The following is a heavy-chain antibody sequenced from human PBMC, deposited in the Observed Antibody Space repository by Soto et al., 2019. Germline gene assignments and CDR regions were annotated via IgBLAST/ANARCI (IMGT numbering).Heavy chain of an antibody. J-gene: IGHJ4*02. Sequence: EPQLVESGGGLVQPGGSLRLSCAASGFIVSSHHMNWVRQAPGKGLEWVSVMYAGGNTNSADSVKGRLTISRDKSENTLYLQMNRLRAEATDVYSCARGRYSDNCPFFFDIWGQGTLVLVSS. CDR3: ARGRYSDNCPFFFDI. CDR1: GFIVSSHH. D-gene: IGHD1-1*01. V-gene: IGHV3-66*01. CDR2: MYAGGNT.